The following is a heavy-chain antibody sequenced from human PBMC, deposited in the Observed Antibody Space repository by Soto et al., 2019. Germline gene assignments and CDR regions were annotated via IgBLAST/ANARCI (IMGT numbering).Heavy chain of an antibody. CDR1: GCTFTSYG. Sequence: ASVKVSCKASGCTFTSYGISWVRQAPGQGLEWMGWISAYNGNTNYAQKLQGRVTMTTDTSTSTAYMELRSLRSDDTAVYYCARDDIAVAGNNYFDYWGQGTLVTVSS. CDR3: ARDDIAVAGNNYFDY. J-gene: IGHJ4*02. V-gene: IGHV1-18*01. CDR2: ISAYNGNT. D-gene: IGHD6-19*01.